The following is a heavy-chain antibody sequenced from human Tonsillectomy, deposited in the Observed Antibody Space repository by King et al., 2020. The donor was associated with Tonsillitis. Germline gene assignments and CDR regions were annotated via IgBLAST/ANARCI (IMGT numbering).Heavy chain of an antibody. J-gene: IGHJ4*02. Sequence: VQLVQSGGGLVQPGGSLKLSCAASGFTFSGSAMHWVRQASGKGLEWGGRIRSKANSYATAYGASVKGRVTITRDDSKNNAYLQMNSLKTEDTAVYYCTSRAVAGPGPPCWGQGTLVTVSS. CDR2: IRSKANSYAT. CDR1: GFTFSGSA. CDR3: TSRAVAGPGPPC. D-gene: IGHD6-19*01. V-gene: IGHV3-73*01.